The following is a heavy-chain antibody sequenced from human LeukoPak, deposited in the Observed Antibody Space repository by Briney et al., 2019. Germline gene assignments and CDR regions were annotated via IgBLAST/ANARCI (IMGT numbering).Heavy chain of an antibody. CDR2: FYHGGST. V-gene: IGHV4-39*07. CDR1: GGSISSSSYY. Sequence: SETLSLTCTVSGGSISSSSYYWGWIRQPPGKGLEWIGSFYHGGSTYYNPSLKSRVTISGDASKNQFSLKVNSVTAADTAVYYCAKKDSFIALWGQGTLVTVSS. CDR3: AKKDSFIAL. D-gene: IGHD2/OR15-2a*01. J-gene: IGHJ4*02.